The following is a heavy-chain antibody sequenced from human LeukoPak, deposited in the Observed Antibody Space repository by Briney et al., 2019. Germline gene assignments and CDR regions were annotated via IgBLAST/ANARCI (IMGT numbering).Heavy chain of an antibody. CDR1: GYTFTSYY. CDR2: INPSGGST. J-gene: IGHJ4*02. V-gene: IGHV1-46*01. D-gene: IGHD3-10*01. CDR3: ARSRGVVRGAVGPLDY. Sequence: ASVKVSCKASGYTFTSYYMHWVRQAPGQGLEWMGIINPSGGSTSYAQKFQGRVTMTRDTSTSTVYMELSSLRSEDTAVYYCARSRGVVRGAVGPLDYWGQGTLVTVSS.